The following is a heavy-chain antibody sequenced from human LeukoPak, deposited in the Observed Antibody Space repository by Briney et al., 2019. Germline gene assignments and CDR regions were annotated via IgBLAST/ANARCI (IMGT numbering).Heavy chain of an antibody. CDR2: IFYSGST. D-gene: IGHD2-15*01. CDR1: GGSISSRTCY. CDR3: ARHSPQVDPYYYYGLDV. J-gene: IGHJ6*02. Sequence: SETLSLTCTVSGGSISSRTCYWGWIRQPPGKGLEWIGSIFYSGSTYYNPSLKSRVTISVDTSKNQFSLKLSSVTAADTAVYYCARHSPQVDPYYYYGLDVWGQGTTVTVSS. V-gene: IGHV4-39*01.